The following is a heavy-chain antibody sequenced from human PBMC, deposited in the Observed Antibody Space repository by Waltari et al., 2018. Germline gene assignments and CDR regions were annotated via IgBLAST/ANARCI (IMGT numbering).Heavy chain of an antibody. CDR3: ARAPPPGWLLKFDP. V-gene: IGHV3-74*01. CDR1: GFTFSSYW. CDR2: INSDGGRK. D-gene: IGHD5-12*01. Sequence: EVQLVESGGGLVQPGGSLRLSCAASGFTFSSYWMHWVRQAPGKGLVGVSRINSDGGRKSYADSVKGGCTISRDNAKNTLYLQMNSLRAEDTAVYYCARAPPPGWLLKFDPWGQGTLVTVSS. J-gene: IGHJ5*02.